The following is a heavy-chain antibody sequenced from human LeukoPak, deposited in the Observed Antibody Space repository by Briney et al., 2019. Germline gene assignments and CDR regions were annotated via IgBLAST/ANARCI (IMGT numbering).Heavy chain of an antibody. D-gene: IGHD3-22*01. J-gene: IGHJ5*02. CDR1: GFTFSSYG. CDR3: AKDPEYYYDSSGYLFDP. V-gene: IGHV3-30*18. CDR2: ISYDGSNK. Sequence: GGSLRLSCSASGFTFSSYGMHWVRQAPGKGLEWVAVISYDGSNKYYADSVKGRFTISRDNSKNTLYLQMNSLRAEDTAVYYCAKDPEYYYDSSGYLFDPWGQGTLVTVSS.